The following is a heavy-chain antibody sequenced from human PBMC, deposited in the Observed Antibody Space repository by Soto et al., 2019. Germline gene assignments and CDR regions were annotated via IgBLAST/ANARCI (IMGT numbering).Heavy chain of an antibody. D-gene: IGHD5-12*01. Sequence: ASVKVSCKASGYRFTTFYIHWVRQAPGQGLEWMGRMNVDTGGTTYAQKFQGRVTMTRDTSISTAYMEVTNVKSDDTAIYYCARDGNFVLRGYSFSFDFWGQGPLVTVFS. V-gene: IGHV1-2*06. CDR3: ARDGNFVLRGYSFSFDF. CDR1: GYRFTTFY. CDR2: MNVDTGGT. J-gene: IGHJ4*02.